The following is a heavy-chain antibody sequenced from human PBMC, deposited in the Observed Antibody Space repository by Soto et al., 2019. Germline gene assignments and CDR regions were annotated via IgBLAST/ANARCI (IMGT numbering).Heavy chain of an antibody. Sequence: GGSLRLSCAASGFSISGYGMHWVRQAPGKGLEPVAFIWSDGSNKYYVDSVKGRFTISRDTFKHTLDLQMNSLTAEDTAVYYCARDCSLFAFDVWGQGTVVTVSS. CDR1: GFSISGYG. CDR2: IWSDGSNK. D-gene: IGHD2-15*01. J-gene: IGHJ3*01. CDR3: ARDCSLFAFDV. V-gene: IGHV3-33*01.